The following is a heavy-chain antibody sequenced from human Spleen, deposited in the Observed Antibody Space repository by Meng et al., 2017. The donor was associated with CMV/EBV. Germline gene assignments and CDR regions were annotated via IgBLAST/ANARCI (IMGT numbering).Heavy chain of an antibody. Sequence: SETLSLTCSVSGGSVSSGSDYWSWIRQPPGKGLEWIGFIYYSGTTNYNPSLRSRVTMSVDTSKNQVSLKLSSVSAADTAVYYCARVYDSSGYWALYYFDYWGQGTLVTVSS. D-gene: IGHD3-22*01. CDR1: GGSVSSGSDY. V-gene: IGHV4-61*01. CDR3: ARVYDSSGYWALYYFDY. CDR2: IYYSGTT. J-gene: IGHJ4*02.